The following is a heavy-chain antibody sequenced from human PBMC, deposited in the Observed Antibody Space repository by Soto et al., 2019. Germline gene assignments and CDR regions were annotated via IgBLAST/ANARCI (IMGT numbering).Heavy chain of an antibody. J-gene: IGHJ6*03. CDR1: GFTFGDYA. CDR3: TRVRCSGGSCYWLYYMDV. Sequence: GGSLRLSCTASGFTFGDYAMSWFRQAPGKGLEWVGFIRSKAYGGTTEYAASVKGRFTISRDDSKSIAYLQMNSLKTEDTAVYYCTRVRCSGGSCYWLYYMDVWGKGTTVTVSS. V-gene: IGHV3-49*03. CDR2: IRSKAYGGTT. D-gene: IGHD2-15*01.